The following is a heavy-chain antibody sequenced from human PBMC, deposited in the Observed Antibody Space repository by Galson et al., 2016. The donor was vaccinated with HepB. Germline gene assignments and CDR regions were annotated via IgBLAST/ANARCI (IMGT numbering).Heavy chain of an antibody. Sequence: SLRLSCAASGFIFSSYAIHWVRQAPGKGLEWVAVISYDGSNKYYADSVKGRFTISRDKSKNTLYLQMTSMRVEDTAVYYCARDLDGRYRAFDIWGQGTMVTVSS. CDR2: ISYDGSNK. D-gene: IGHD1-26*01. CDR1: GFIFSSYA. J-gene: IGHJ3*02. CDR3: ARDLDGRYRAFDI. V-gene: IGHV3-30-3*01.